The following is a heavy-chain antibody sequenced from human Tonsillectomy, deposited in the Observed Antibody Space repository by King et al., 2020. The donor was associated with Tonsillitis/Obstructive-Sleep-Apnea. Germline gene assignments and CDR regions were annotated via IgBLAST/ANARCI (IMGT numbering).Heavy chain of an antibody. Sequence: VQLVESGGGLVKPGGSLRLSCAASGFTFSSYNMNWVRQAPGKGLEWVSSISRSSSYIYYADSVKGRFTISRDNAKNSLYLQMNSLRAEDTAVYYCARAPDFWSGYYWFDCWGQGTLVTVSS. J-gene: IGHJ4*02. CDR1: GFTFSSYN. V-gene: IGHV3-21*01. D-gene: IGHD3-3*01. CDR3: ARAPDFWSGYYWFDC. CDR2: ISRSSSYI.